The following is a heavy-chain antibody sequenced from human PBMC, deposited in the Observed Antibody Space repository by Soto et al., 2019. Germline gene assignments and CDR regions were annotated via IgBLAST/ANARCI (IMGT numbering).Heavy chain of an antibody. D-gene: IGHD3-3*01. CDR1: GFSLSNARMG. V-gene: IGHV2-26*01. CDR3: ARTYYDFWSGFFDY. Sequence: GSGPTLVNPTETLTLTCTASGFSLSNARMGVSWIRQPPGKALEWLAHIFSNDEKSYSTSLKSRLTISKDTSKSQVVLTMTNMDPVDTATYYCARTYYDFWSGFFDYWGQGTLVTVSS. CDR2: IFSNDEK. J-gene: IGHJ4*02.